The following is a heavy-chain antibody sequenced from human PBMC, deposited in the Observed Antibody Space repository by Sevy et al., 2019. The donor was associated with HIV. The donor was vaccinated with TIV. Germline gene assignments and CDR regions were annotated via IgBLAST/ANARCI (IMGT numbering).Heavy chain of an antibody. V-gene: IGHV3-64D*06. D-gene: IGHD3-16*01. Sequence: GGSLRLSCSASGFIFSNYAMHWVRQAPGKGLEYVSGLSSHNAGSTYYADSVNGRFTISRDNSKNTLYLQMTSLRTEXXXXXXCVKDRXETXLXSKGDWFDPWGQGTLVTVSS. J-gene: IGHJ5*02. CDR3: VKDRXETXLXSKGDWFDP. CDR1: GFIFSNYA. CDR2: LSSHNAGST.